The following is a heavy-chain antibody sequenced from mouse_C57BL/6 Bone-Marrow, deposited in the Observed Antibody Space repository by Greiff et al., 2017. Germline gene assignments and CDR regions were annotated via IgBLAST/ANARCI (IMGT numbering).Heavy chain of an antibody. D-gene: IGHD1-1*02. CDR3: AIDDSRCWYRDY. J-gene: IGHJ2*01. CDR2: IDPEDGET. CDR1: GYNITDYY. Sequence: VQLKESGAELVKPGASVKLSCKASGYNITDYYMHWVKQRTGQGLEWIGRIDPEDGETKYAAKFQGKATITADTSSNTAYLQHSSLTTENSAVYYCAIDDSRCWYRDYWGQGTTLTVSS. V-gene: IGHV14-2*01.